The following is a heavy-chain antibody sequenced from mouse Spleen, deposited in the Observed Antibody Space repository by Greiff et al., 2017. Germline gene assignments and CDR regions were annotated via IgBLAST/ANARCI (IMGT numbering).Heavy chain of an antibody. J-gene: IGHJ2*01. CDR1: GFTFSSFG. CDR2: ISSGSSTI. Sequence: VQLKQSGGGLVQPGGSRKLSCAASGFTFSSFGMHWVRQAPEKGLEWVAYISSGSSTIYYADTVKGRFTISRDNPKNTLFLQMTSLRSEDTAMYYCARSLTVYYFDYWGQGTTLTVSS. V-gene: IGHV5-17*02. D-gene: IGHD4-1*01. CDR3: ARSLTVYYFDY.